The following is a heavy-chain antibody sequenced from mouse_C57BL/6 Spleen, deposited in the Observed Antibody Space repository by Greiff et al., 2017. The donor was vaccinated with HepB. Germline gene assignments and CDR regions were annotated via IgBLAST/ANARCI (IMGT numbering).Heavy chain of an antibody. CDR2: INPNNGGT. J-gene: IGHJ2*01. Sequence: EVQLQQSGPELVKPGASVKISCKASGYTFTDYYMNWVKQSHGKSLEWIGDINPNNGGTSYNQKFKGKATLTVDKSSSTAYMELRSLTSEDSAVYYCAKDGERDYWGQGTTLTVSS. D-gene: IGHD2-13*01. CDR1: GYTFTDYY. V-gene: IGHV1-26*01. CDR3: AKDGERDY.